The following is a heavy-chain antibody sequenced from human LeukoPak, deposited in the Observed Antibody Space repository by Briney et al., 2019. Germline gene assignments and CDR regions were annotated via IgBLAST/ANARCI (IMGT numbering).Heavy chain of an antibody. D-gene: IGHD4-23*01. CDR1: GASVSSYY. Sequence: SETLSLTCIVSGASVSSYYWSWIRQPPGKGLEWIGDIYFSGSTNYNPSLKSRVTMSADTSNNQFSLKLSSVTAADTAVYYCARNHDYGGPNFDYWGQGMLVIVSS. CDR2: IYFSGST. CDR3: ARNHDYGGPNFDY. J-gene: IGHJ4*02. V-gene: IGHV4-59*08.